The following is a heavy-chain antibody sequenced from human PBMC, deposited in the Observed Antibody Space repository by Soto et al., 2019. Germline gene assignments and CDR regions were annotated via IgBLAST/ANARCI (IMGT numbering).Heavy chain of an antibody. J-gene: IGHJ5*02. CDR1: GGSISSGGYF. CDR3: ARVGVSYCGGACYLPTADCFDP. D-gene: IGHD2-21*02. V-gene: IGHV4-30-2*01. Sequence: SETLSLTCAVSGGSISSGGYFWSWIRQAPGKGLEWIGYIYHSGSTYYNPSLKSRVSISVDRSKNQFSLKLSSVTAADTAVYYGARVGVSYCGGACYLPTADCFDPWGQGTLVTVSS. CDR2: IYHSGST.